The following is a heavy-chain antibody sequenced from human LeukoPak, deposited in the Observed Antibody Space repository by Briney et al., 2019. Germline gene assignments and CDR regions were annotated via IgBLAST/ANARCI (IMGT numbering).Heavy chain of an antibody. D-gene: IGHD2-2*02. CDR1: GGSISSSSYY. CDR2: IYHSGST. V-gene: IGHV4-39*07. J-gene: IGHJ4*02. CDR3: ARYCSSTSCYSKTFDY. Sequence: SETLSLTCTVSGGSISSSSYYWGWIRQPPGKGLEWIGSIYHSGSTYYNPSLKSRVTISVDTSKNQFSLKLSSVTAADTAEYYCARYCSSTSCYSKTFDYWGQGTLVTVSS.